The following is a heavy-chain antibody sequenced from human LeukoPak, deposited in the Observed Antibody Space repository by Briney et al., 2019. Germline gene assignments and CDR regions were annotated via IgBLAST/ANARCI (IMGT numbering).Heavy chain of an antibody. D-gene: IGHD2-2*01. Sequence: SETLSLTCTVSDGSISSYYWSWIRQSPGKGLEWIGYIYYSGSTNYNPSLKGRVTISVDTSKNQFSLKLSSVTAADTAVYYCARGYCRGTSCNRYTFDMWGQGTMVTVSS. J-gene: IGHJ3*02. CDR2: IYYSGST. CDR1: DGSISSYY. V-gene: IGHV4-59*01. CDR3: ARGYCRGTSCNRYTFDM.